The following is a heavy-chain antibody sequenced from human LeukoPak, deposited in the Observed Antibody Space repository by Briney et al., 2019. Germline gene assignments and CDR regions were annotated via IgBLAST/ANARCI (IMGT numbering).Heavy chain of an antibody. CDR2: ISGSGGST. Sequence: GGSLRLSCAASGFTFSSYGMSWVRQAPGKGLEWVSAISGSGGSTYYADSVKGRFTISRDNSKNTLYLQMNSLRAEDTAVYYCAKRAYYYDSSGYPQQYFDYWGQGTLVTVSS. D-gene: IGHD3-22*01. CDR1: GFTFSSYG. V-gene: IGHV3-23*01. J-gene: IGHJ4*02. CDR3: AKRAYYYDSSGYPQQYFDY.